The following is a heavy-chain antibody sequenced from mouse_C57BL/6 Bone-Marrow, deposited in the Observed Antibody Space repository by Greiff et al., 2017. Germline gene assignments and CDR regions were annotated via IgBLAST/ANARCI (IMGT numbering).Heavy chain of an antibody. D-gene: IGHD1-1*01. J-gene: IGHJ4*01. Sequence: EVQGVESGGDLVKPGGSLKLSCAASGFTFSSYGMSWVRQTPDKRLEWVATISSGGSYTYYPDSVKGRITISRDNAKNTLYLQMSSLKSEDTAMYYCARSYYGSSYGYYAMDYWGQGTSVTVSS. CDR3: ARSYYGSSYGYYAMDY. V-gene: IGHV5-6*01. CDR2: ISSGGSYT. CDR1: GFTFSSYG.